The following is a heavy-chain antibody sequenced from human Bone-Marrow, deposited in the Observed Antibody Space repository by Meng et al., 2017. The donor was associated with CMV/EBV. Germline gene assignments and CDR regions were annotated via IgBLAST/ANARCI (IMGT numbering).Heavy chain of an antibody. J-gene: IGHJ3*02. D-gene: IGHD5-18*01. Sequence: ASVKVSCKASGYTFTSYGISWVRQAPGQGLEWMGWISAYNGNTNYAQKLQGRVTMTTDTSTSTAYMELRSLRSDDTATYYCARIPDRYPNDAFDIWGQGTMVTVSS. CDR1: GYTFTSYG. V-gene: IGHV1-18*01. CDR3: ARIPDRYPNDAFDI. CDR2: ISAYNGNT.